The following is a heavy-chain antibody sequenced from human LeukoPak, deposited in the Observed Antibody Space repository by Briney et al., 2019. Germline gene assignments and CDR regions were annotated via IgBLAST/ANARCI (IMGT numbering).Heavy chain of an antibody. V-gene: IGHV4-4*07. J-gene: IGHJ4*02. CDR2: IYTSGST. D-gene: IGHD3-3*01. CDR1: GGSISSYY. Sequence: PSETLSLTCTVSGGSISSYYWSWIRQPAGKGLEWIGRIYTSGSTNYHPSLKSRVTMSVDTSKNQSSLKLSSVTAADTAVYYCARDMRRYDFWSGYQDWGQGTLVTVSS. CDR3: ARDMRRYDFWSGYQD.